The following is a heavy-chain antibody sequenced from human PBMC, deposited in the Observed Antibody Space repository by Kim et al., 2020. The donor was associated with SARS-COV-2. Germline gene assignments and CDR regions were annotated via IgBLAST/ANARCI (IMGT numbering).Heavy chain of an antibody. Sequence: SETLSLTCTVSSDSMTAYYWSWIRQFPGKGLEWIGYIFHSGNTNYSPSLKSRVIISWDTSRNQFSLALTSVTEADTAAYYCARSEGRSSWHHFDYWGQGILVTVAS. CDR3: ARSEGRSSWHHFDY. CDR2: IFHSGNT. V-gene: IGHV4-59*01. CDR1: SDSMTAYY. D-gene: IGHD3-3*02. J-gene: IGHJ4*02.